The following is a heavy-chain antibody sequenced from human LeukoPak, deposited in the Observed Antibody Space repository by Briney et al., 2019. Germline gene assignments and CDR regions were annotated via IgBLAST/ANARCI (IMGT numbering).Heavy chain of an antibody. CDR2: ISGSGGST. V-gene: IGHV3-23*01. D-gene: IGHD6-13*01. CDR1: GFIFSTYA. Sequence: PGGPLRLSCATSGFIFSTYALSWVRQAPGEGLEWASSISGSGGSTYHADSVKGRFTISRDSSKNTLYLQMNSLRAEDTAIYYCARVIRAAPGKGYFDYWGQGTLVTVSS. CDR3: ARVIRAAPGKGYFDY. J-gene: IGHJ4*02.